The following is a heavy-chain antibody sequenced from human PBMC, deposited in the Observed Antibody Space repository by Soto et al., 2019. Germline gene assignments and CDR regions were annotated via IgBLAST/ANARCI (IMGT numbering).Heavy chain of an antibody. D-gene: IGHD3-10*01. CDR1: GYTFTSYA. V-gene: IGHV1-3*01. CDR3: ARVDSYYGSGSYYEIDY. Sequence: ASVKVSCKASGYTFTSYAMHWVRQAPGQRLEWMGWINAGNGNTKYSQKLQGRVTITRDTSASTAYMELSSLRSEDTAVYYCARVDSYYGSGSYYEIDYWGQGTLVTVSS. J-gene: IGHJ4*02. CDR2: INAGNGNT.